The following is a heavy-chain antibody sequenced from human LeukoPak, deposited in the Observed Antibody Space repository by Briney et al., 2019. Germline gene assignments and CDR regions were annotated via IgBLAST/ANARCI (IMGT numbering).Heavy chain of an antibody. Sequence: PGGSLRLSCAASGFTFSSYSMNWVRQAPGKGLEWVSSISSSSYIYYADSVKGRFTISRDNAENSLYLQMNSLRAEDTALYYCARGFSYSNSDYYYYYMDVWGKGTTVTVSS. CDR2: ISSSSYI. CDR3: ARGFSYSNSDYYYYYMDV. J-gene: IGHJ6*03. V-gene: IGHV3-21*04. CDR1: GFTFSSYS. D-gene: IGHD4-11*01.